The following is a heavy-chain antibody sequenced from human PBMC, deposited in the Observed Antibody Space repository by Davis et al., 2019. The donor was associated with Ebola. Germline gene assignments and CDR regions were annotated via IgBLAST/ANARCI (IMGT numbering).Heavy chain of an antibody. Sequence: MPSETLSLTCTVSGGSISSYYWSWIRQPPGKGLEWIGYIYYSGSTNYNPSLKSRVTISVDTSNSQFSLKVNSVTAADTAVYYCARRLRWGGWFDPWGQGTLVTVSS. D-gene: IGHD4-23*01. CDR2: IYYSGST. J-gene: IGHJ5*02. CDR3: ARRLRWGGWFDP. CDR1: GGSISSYY. V-gene: IGHV4-59*12.